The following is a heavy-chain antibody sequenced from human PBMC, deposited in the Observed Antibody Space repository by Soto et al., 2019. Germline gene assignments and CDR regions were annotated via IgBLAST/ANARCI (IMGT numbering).Heavy chain of an antibody. CDR1: GYTFTGYY. CDR3: ARVSIVVVPAATYYYYYGMDV. V-gene: IGHV1-69*13. CDR2: INPIFGTA. D-gene: IGHD2-2*01. J-gene: IGHJ6*02. Sequence: SVKVSCKASGYTFTGYYMHWVRQAPGQGLEWMGWINPIFGTANYAQKFQGRVTITADESTSTAYMELSSLRSEDTAVYYCARVSIVVVPAATYYYYYGMDVWGQGTTVTVSS.